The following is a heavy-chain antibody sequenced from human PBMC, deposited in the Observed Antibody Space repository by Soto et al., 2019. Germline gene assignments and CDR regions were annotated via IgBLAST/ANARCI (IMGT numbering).Heavy chain of an antibody. CDR3: ASPSRHDGGALGY. CDR2: INPSGGST. D-gene: IGHD3-16*01. Sequence: QVQLVQSGAEVKKPGASVKVSCKASGYTFTSYYMHWVRQAPGQGLEWMGIINPSGGSTSYAQKFQGRVTMTRDTSTSTVYMELSSLRSEDTAVDYCASPSRHDGGALGYWGQGTLVTVSS. J-gene: IGHJ4*02. V-gene: IGHV1-46*01. CDR1: GYTFTSYY.